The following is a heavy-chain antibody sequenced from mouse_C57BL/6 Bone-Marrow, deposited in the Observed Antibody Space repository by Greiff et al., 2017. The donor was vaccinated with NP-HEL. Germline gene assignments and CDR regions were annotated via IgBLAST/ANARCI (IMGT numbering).Heavy chain of an antibody. D-gene: IGHD1-1*01. J-gene: IGHJ4*01. CDR2: INPNNGGT. CDR1: GYTFTDYY. Sequence: VQLQQSGPELVKPGASVKISCKASGYTFTDYYMNWVKQSHGQSLEWIGDINPNNGGTSYNQKFKGKATLTVDKSSSTAYMELRSLTSEDSAVYYCASWRDYYYYAMDYWGQGTSVTVSS. CDR3: ASWRDYYYYAMDY. V-gene: IGHV1-26*01.